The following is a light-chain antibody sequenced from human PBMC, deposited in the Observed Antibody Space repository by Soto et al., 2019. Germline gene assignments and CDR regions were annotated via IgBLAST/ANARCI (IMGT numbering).Light chain of an antibody. J-gene: IGKJ1*01. V-gene: IGKV3-20*01. CDR3: QHYGRSPPSWT. CDR2: DAS. CDR1: QSVSSNY. Sequence: EIVLTQSPGTLSLSPGERATLSCRASQSVSSNYLAWYQQKPGQPPRLLISDASSRATGIPDRFSGSGSGTDFTLTISSLEPEDFAVYYCQHYGRSPPSWTFDQGTKVEIK.